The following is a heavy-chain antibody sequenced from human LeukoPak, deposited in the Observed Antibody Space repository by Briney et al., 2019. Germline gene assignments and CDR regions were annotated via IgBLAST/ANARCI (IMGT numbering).Heavy chain of an antibody. V-gene: IGHV3-15*01. CDR2: IKSKTDGGTT. J-gene: IGHJ4*02. CDR1: GFTFSNAW. D-gene: IGHD3-22*01. Sequence: GGSLRLSCAASGFTFSNAWMSWVRQAPGKGLEWVGRIKSKTDGGTTDYAAPVKGRFTISRDDSKNTLYLQMNSLKTEDTAVYYCTTDVWEDYYDSSGYYYEGLFDYWGQGTLVTVSS. CDR3: TTDVWEDYYDSSGYYYEGLFDY.